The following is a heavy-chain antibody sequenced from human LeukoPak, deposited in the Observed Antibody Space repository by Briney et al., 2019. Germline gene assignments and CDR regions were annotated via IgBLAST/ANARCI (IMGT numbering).Heavy chain of an antibody. Sequence: SVKVSCKASGGTFSSYAISWVRQAPGQGLEWMGGIIPIFGTANYAQKFQGRVTITADESTSTAYMELSSLRSEDTALYYCARGSVGSSSWSRGVYYFDYWGQGTLVTVSS. CDR3: ARGSVGSSSWSRGVYYFDY. CDR2: IIPIFGTA. D-gene: IGHD6-13*01. CDR1: GGTFSSYA. J-gene: IGHJ4*02. V-gene: IGHV1-69*01.